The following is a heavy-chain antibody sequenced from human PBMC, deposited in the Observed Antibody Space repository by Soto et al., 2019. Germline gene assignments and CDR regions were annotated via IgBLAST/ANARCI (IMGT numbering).Heavy chain of an antibody. J-gene: IGHJ4*02. Sequence: SETLSLTCTVSGGSISSGDYYWSWIRQPPGKGLEWIGYIYYSGSTYYNPSLKSRVTISVDTSKNQFSLKLSSVTAADTAVYYCAREARYSGSYMPIDYWGQGTLVTVSS. CDR3: AREARYSGSYMPIDY. CDR2: IYYSGST. CDR1: GGSISSGDYY. D-gene: IGHD3-10*01. V-gene: IGHV4-30-4*01.